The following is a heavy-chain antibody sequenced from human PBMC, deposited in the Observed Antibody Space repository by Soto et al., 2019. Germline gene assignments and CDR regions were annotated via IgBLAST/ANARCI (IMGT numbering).Heavy chain of an antibody. CDR2: ISGSSGTI. J-gene: IGHJ5*02. CDR1: GFSFTSYS. D-gene: IGHD4-4*01. Sequence: GGSLRLSCAASGFSFTSYSMNWVRQAPGKGLEWVSYISGSSGTIYYADPVKGRFTISRDNAKNSLDLQMNSLRDEDTAVYYCARDLFPFSTVDNWFDPWGQGTLVTVSS. CDR3: ARDLFPFSTVDNWFDP. V-gene: IGHV3-48*02.